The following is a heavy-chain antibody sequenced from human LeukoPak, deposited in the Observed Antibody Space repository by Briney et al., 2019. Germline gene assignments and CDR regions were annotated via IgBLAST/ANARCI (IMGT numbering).Heavy chain of an antibody. CDR3: ATHYYDSSGYYYDHAFDI. J-gene: IGHJ3*02. V-gene: IGHV3-53*01. Sequence: GGSLRLSCAASGVTVSNNYMNWVRQAPGKGLEWVSVMYSGGSTYYADSVTGRFTISRDNSKNTLHLQMNNLRAEDTAVYYCATHYYDSSGYYYDHAFDIWGQGTMVTVSS. D-gene: IGHD3-22*01. CDR1: GVTVSNNY. CDR2: MYSGGST.